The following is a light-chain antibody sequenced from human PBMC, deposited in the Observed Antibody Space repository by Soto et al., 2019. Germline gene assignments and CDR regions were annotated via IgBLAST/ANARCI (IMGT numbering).Light chain of an antibody. CDR1: QRINNW. V-gene: IGKV1-5*01. CDR3: QQYKSYWT. CDR2: DAS. J-gene: IGKJ1*01. Sequence: DIQMTQSPSTLSASVGDRVTITCRASQRINNWLAWYQQKPGKAPNLLIYDASILESGVPSRFRGSGSGTEFTLTISSLQPDDVATYYCQQYKSYWTFGQGTKVEIK.